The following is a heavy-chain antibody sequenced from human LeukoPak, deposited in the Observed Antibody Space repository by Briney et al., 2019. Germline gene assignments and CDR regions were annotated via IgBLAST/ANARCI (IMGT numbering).Heavy chain of an antibody. Sequence: PGGSLRLSCAAYGFTFSSYAMHWVRQAPGKGLEWVAVISYDGSNKYYADSVKGRFTISRDNSKNTLYLQMNSLRAEDTAVYYCARDRGSSGYYLFDYWGQGTLVTVSS. J-gene: IGHJ4*02. CDR3: ARDRGSSGYYLFDY. CDR2: ISYDGSNK. CDR1: GFTFSSYA. D-gene: IGHD3-22*01. V-gene: IGHV3-30-3*01.